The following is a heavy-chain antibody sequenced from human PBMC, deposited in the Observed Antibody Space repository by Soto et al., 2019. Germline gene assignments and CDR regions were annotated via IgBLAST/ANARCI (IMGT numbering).Heavy chain of an antibody. D-gene: IGHD7-27*01. V-gene: IGHV3-48*01. CDR3: ASRNFWVYYYGMDV. Sequence: GGSLRLSCAASGFTFSSYSMNWVRQAPGKGLEWISYISSSDINIYYADSVKGRFTISRDIARNSLYLQMNSLRAEDTAVYYCASRNFWVYYYGMDVWGQGTTVTV. J-gene: IGHJ6*02. CDR2: ISSSDINI. CDR1: GFTFSSYS.